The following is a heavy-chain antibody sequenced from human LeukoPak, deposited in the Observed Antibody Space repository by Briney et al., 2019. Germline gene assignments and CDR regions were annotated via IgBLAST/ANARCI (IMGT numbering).Heavy chain of an antibody. V-gene: IGHV3-74*01. CDR3: LAGYYYYYMDV. CDR1: GFAFSNYW. J-gene: IGHJ6*03. D-gene: IGHD6-13*01. CDR2: INTHGSST. Sequence: GGSLRLSCAASGFAFSNYWLHWVRQAPGKGLVWVARINTHGSSTNYPDSVKGRFTISRDNAKNTLYLQMTSLSAEDKAVYYALAGYYYYYMDVWGKGTTVTVSS.